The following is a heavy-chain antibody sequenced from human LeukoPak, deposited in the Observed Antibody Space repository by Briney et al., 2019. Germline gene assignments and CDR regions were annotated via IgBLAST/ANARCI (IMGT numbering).Heavy chain of an antibody. CDR2: IQSDGSRT. CDR1: GFTFSNYW. CDR3: ARDRHSGGDF. J-gene: IGHJ4*02. D-gene: IGHD2-15*01. V-gene: IGHV3-74*01. Sequence: PGGSLRLSCAASGFTFSNYWMHWVRQVPGKGLVWVSRIQSDGSRTWYADSVEGRFTISRDNAKNTLYLQMNGLRVEDTAVYYCARDRHSGGDFWGQGTLVTVSS.